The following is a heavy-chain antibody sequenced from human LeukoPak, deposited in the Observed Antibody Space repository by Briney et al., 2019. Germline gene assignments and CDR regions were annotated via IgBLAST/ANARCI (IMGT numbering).Heavy chain of an antibody. Sequence: PSETLSLTCTVSGGSISSYYWSWIRQPAGKGLEWIGRIYTSGSTNYNPSLKSRVTMSVDTSKNQFSLKLSSVTAADTAVYYCARDLSSSWTINYFDYWGQGTLVTVSS. CDR2: IYTSGST. D-gene: IGHD6-13*01. CDR1: GGSISSYY. J-gene: IGHJ4*02. CDR3: ARDLSSSWTINYFDY. V-gene: IGHV4-4*07.